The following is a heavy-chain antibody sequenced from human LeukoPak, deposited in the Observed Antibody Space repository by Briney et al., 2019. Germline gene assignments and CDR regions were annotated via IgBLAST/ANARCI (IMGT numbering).Heavy chain of an antibody. CDR1: GFTFSSYA. V-gene: IGHV3-23*01. CDR2: ISGSGGST. J-gene: IGHJ6*04. CDR3: AKVDYGDYGMDV. Sequence: GGSLRLSCAASGFTFSSYAMSWVRQAPGKGLEWVSAISGSGGSTYYADSVKGRFTISRDNSKNALYLQMNSLRAEDTAVYYCAKVDYGDYGMDVWGKGTTVTVSS. D-gene: IGHD4-17*01.